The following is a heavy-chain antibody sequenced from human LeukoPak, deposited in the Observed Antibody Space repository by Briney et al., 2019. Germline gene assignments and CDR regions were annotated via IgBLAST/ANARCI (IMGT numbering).Heavy chain of an antibody. CDR3: ARGGLYGDYSSCDY. V-gene: IGHV1-69*13. Sequence: ASVKVSCKASGYTFTTHDINWVRQAPGQGLEWMGGIIPIFGTANYAQKFQGRVTITADESTSTAYMELSSLRSEDTAVYYCARGGLYGDYSSCDYWGQGTLVTVSS. CDR2: IIPIFGTA. J-gene: IGHJ4*02. D-gene: IGHD4-17*01. CDR1: GYTFTTHD.